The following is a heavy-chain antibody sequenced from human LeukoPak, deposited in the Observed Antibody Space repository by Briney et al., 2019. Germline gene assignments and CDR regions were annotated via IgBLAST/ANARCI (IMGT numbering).Heavy chain of an antibody. D-gene: IGHD4-23*01. CDR1: GFAFHNYA. CDR2: INWNSDTK. V-gene: IGHV3-9*01. CDR3: AKDTGGNGAYFYAMDV. Sequence: GRSLRLSCVGSGFAFHNYAMHWVRRPPGKGLEWVSAINWNSDTKAYADSVKGRFTISRDRARNSLYQQLDSLRPEDTALYYCAKDTGGNGAYFYAMDVWGQGTSVTVSS. J-gene: IGHJ6*02.